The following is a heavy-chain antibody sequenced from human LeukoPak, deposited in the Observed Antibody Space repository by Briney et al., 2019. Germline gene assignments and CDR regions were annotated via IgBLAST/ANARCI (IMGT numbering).Heavy chain of an antibody. J-gene: IGHJ6*03. CDR1: GFTFSSYA. Sequence: GGSLRLSCAASGFTFSSYAMHWVRQAPGKGLEWVSFIWYDGGNKYYADSVKGRFTLSGDNSKNTLYLQMNSLRPGDTAVYYCAKVAASRNDYGDYYYYYMDVWGKGTTVTISS. CDR2: IWYDGGNK. CDR3: AKVAASRNDYGDYYYYYMDV. D-gene: IGHD3-16*01. V-gene: IGHV3-30*02.